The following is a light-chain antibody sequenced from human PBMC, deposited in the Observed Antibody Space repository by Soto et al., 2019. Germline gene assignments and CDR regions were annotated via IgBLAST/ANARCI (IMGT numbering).Light chain of an antibody. CDR2: NND. CDR1: SSNIGSNT. Sequence: QSVLTQPPSASGTPGQRVTISCSGSSSNIGSNTVYWYHQLPGTAPKLLIYNNDQRPSGVPDRFSGSKSGTSASLAISGLQSEDEADYYCAAWDDSLNAVLFGGGTKVTVL. V-gene: IGLV1-44*01. J-gene: IGLJ2*01. CDR3: AAWDDSLNAVL.